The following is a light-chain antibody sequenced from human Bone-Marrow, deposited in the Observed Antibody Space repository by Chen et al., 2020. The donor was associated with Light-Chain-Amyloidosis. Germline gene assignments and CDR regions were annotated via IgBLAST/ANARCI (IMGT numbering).Light chain of an antibody. CDR1: QSVLYNSNNKNC. CDR3: QQYYSTPLT. V-gene: IGKV4-1*01. CDR2: WAS. J-gene: IGKJ1*01. Sequence: DIVMTHSPDSLAVSLGERATINCKSSQSVLYNSNNKNCIAWYQQKPGQPPKLLIYWASTRESGVPDRFSGSGSGTDFTLTISSLQAEDVAVYYCQQYYSTPLTFGQGTKVEIK.